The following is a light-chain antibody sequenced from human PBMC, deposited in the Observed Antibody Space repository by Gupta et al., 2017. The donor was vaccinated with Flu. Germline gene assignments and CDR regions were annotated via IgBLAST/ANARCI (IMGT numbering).Light chain of an antibody. V-gene: IGKV3-15*01. CDR1: QSVGSN. Sequence: EIVMTQSPATLSVSPGERATLSCRASQSVGSNLVWYQQRPGQAPRLLIYGVSTRATGIPARFSGSGSGTEFTLTISSLQSEDFAVYYCQQYDNWPPEYSFGQGTKLEIK. J-gene: IGKJ2*03. CDR2: GVS. CDR3: QQYDNWPPEYS.